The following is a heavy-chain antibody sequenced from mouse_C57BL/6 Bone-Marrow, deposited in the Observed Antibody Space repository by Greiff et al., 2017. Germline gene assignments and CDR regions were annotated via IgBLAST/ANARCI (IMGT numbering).Heavy chain of an antibody. D-gene: IGHD1-1*01. V-gene: IGHV1-59*01. Sequence: QVQLQQPGAELVRPGTSVKLSCKASGYTFTSYWMHWVKQRPGQGLEWIGVIDPSDSYTNYHQKFKGKATLTVDTSSSTAYMQLSSMTSEDSAVYYGARSSITSEGAMDYWGQGTSVTVSS. CDR3: ARSSITSEGAMDY. J-gene: IGHJ4*01. CDR1: GYTFTSYW. CDR2: IDPSDSYT.